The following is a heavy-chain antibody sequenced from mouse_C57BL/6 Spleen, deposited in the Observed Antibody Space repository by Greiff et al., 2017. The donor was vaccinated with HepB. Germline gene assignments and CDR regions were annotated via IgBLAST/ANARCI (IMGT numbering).Heavy chain of an antibody. CDR2: ISDGGSYT. CDR1: GFTFSSYA. Sequence: EVMLVESGGGLVKPGGSLKLSCVASGFTFSSYAMSWVRQTPEKRLEWVATISDGGSYTYYPDNVKGRFTISRDNAKNNLYLQMSHLKSEDTAMYYFARGAPNYYGSSYNYAMDYWGQGTSVTVSS. CDR3: ARGAPNYYGSSYNYAMDY. J-gene: IGHJ4*01. D-gene: IGHD1-1*01. V-gene: IGHV5-4*03.